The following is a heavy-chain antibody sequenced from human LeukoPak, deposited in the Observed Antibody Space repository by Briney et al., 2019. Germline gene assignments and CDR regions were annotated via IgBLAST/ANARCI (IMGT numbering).Heavy chain of an antibody. CDR1: GGTFSSYA. Sequence: ASVKVSCKASGGTFSSYAISWVRQAPGQGLEWMGGIIPIFGTANYTQKFQGRVTITADESTSTAYMELSSLRSEDTAVYYCARGGEPVGATPNQNYYYYYGMDVWGQGTTVTVSS. CDR2: IIPIFGTA. V-gene: IGHV1-69*13. D-gene: IGHD1-26*01. CDR3: ARGGEPVGATPNQNYYYYYGMDV. J-gene: IGHJ6*02.